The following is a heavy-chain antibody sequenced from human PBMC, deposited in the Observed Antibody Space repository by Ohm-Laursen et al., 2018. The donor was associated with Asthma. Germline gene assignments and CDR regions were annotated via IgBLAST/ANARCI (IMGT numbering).Heavy chain of an antibody. V-gene: IGHV5-51*04. CDR2: IYPGDSDT. D-gene: IGHD4-17*01. Sequence: ESLRISCKGSGYSFTSYWIGWVRQMPGKGLEWMGIIYPGDSDTRYSPSFQGQVTISADKPISTAYLQWSSLKASDTAMYYCARCLLSSYGDYNAFDIWGQGTMVTVSS. J-gene: IGHJ3*02. CDR1: GYSFTSYW. CDR3: ARCLLSSYGDYNAFDI.